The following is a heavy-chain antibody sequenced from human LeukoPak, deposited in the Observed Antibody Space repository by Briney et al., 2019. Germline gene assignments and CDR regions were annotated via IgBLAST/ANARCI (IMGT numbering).Heavy chain of an antibody. J-gene: IGHJ4*02. CDR2: IYHSGST. CDR1: GYSISSGYY. D-gene: IGHD6-6*01. Sequence: SETLSLTCAVSGYSISSGYYCGWIRQPPGKGLEWIGSIYHSGSTYYNPSLKSRVTISVDTSKNQFSLKLSSVTAADTAVYYCARCSSSSVRLIDYWGQGTLVTVSS. V-gene: IGHV4-38-2*01. CDR3: ARCSSSSVRLIDY.